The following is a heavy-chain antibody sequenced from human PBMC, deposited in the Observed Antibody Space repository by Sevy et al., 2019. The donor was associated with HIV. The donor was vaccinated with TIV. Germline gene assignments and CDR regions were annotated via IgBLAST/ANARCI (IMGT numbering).Heavy chain of an antibody. V-gene: IGHV4-59*01. J-gene: IGHJ6*02. Sequence: SETLSLTCTVSGGSISSYYWSWIRQPPGKGLEGIGYIYYSGSTNYNPSLKSRVTISVDTSKNQFSLKLRAVTAADTAVYYCARGNGSGSDYNGLYYYYYGMDVWGQGTTVTVSS. CDR3: ARGNGSGSDYNGLYYYYYGMDV. D-gene: IGHD3-10*01. CDR1: GGSISSYY. CDR2: IYYSGST.